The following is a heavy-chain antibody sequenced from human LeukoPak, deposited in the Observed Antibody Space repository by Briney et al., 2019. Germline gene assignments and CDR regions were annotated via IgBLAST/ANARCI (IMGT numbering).Heavy chain of an antibody. V-gene: IGHV1-2*06. Sequence: ASVKVSCKASGYTFTSYYMHWVRQAPGQGLEWMGRINPNSGGTNYAQKFQGRVTMTRDTSISTAYMELSRLRSDDTAVYYCARDYYDSNYADAFDIWGQGTMVTVSS. CDR3: ARDYYDSNYADAFDI. J-gene: IGHJ3*02. D-gene: IGHD3-22*01. CDR1: GYTFTSYY. CDR2: INPNSGGT.